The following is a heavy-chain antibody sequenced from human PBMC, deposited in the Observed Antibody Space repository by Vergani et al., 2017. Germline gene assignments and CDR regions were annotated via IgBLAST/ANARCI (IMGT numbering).Heavy chain of an antibody. CDR1: GFTFTSYA. D-gene: IGHD2-15*01. V-gene: IGHV3-23*01. J-gene: IGHJ4*02. CDR3: ARDVGDGH. CDR2: ISGSGATS. Sequence: EVRLLESGGGLVQPGGSLRLSCVGSGFTFTSYAMNWVRQAPGKGLEWVSGISGSGATSYYAESMKGRFTISRDNAKNSLYLQMNGLRVEDTGMYYCARDVGDGHWGQGTLVTVSS.